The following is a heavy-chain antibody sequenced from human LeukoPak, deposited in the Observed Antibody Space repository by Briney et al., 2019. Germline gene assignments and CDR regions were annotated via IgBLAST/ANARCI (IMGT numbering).Heavy chain of an antibody. CDR1: GGSISSSSYY. Sequence: SETLSLTRTVSGGSISSSSYYWGWIRQPPGKGLEWIGSIYYSGSTYYNPSLKSRVTISVDTSKNQFSLKLSSVTAADTAVYYCARGQGWLYPNGFDYWGQGTLVTVSS. CDR3: ARGQGWLYPNGFDY. CDR2: IYYSGST. J-gene: IGHJ4*02. V-gene: IGHV4-39*07. D-gene: IGHD3-16*02.